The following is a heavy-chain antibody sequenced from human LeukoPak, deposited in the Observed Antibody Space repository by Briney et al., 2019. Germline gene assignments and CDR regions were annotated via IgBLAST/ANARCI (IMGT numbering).Heavy chain of an antibody. CDR3: ASPLDTSMVTNAFDI. J-gene: IGHJ3*02. CDR2: ISSSGSTI. V-gene: IGHV3-48*03. CDR1: GFTFSTYE. D-gene: IGHD5-18*01. Sequence: GRSLRLSCAASGFTFSTYEMNWVRQAPGKGLEWLSYISSSGSTIYYAVSVKGRFTISRDNAKNSLYLQMNSLRAEDTAVYYCASPLDTSMVTNAFDIWGQGTMVTVSS.